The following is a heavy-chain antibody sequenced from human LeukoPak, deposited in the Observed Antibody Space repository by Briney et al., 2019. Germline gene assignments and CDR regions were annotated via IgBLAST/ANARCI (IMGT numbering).Heavy chain of an antibody. Sequence: SETLSLTCAVYGGSFSGYYWSWIRQPPGKGLEWIGEINHSGSTNYNPSLKSRVTISVDTSKNQFSLKLSSVTAADTAVYYCASLLTPRHCSGGSCYYYYMDVWGKGTTVTVSS. CDR2: INHSGST. V-gene: IGHV4-34*01. J-gene: IGHJ6*03. CDR1: GGSFSGYY. D-gene: IGHD2-15*01. CDR3: ASLLTPRHCSGGSCYYYYMDV.